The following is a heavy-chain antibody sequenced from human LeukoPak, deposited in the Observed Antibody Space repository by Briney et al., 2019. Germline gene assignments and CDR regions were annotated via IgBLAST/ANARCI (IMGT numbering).Heavy chain of an antibody. CDR3: AKDSGRGYSYGYFDY. Sequence: GGSLRLSCAASGFTLSSYAMSWVRQAPGKGLEWVSAISGSGGSTYYADSVKGRFTISRDNSKNTLYLQMNSLRAEDTAVYYCAKDSGRGYSYGYFDYWGQGTLVTVSS. J-gene: IGHJ4*02. D-gene: IGHD5-18*01. CDR1: GFTLSSYA. CDR2: ISGSGGST. V-gene: IGHV3-23*01.